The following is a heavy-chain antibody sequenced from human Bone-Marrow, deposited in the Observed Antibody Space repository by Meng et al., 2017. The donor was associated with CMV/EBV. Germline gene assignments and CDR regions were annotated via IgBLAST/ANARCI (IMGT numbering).Heavy chain of an antibody. J-gene: IGHJ6*02. CDR2: TSYDGNDK. D-gene: IGHD2-2*02. V-gene: IGHV3-30-3*02. CDR3: AKTLGYCSSTSCYIWDYYYYYGMDV. CDR1: GSIFSNFA. Sequence: GESLKISCAASGSIFSNFAMHWVRQAPGKGLEWVAVTSYDGNDKYYAKSVKGRFTISRDNSKNTLYLQMNSLRAEDTAVYYCAKTLGYCSSTSCYIWDYYYYYGMDVCGQGTTVTVSS.